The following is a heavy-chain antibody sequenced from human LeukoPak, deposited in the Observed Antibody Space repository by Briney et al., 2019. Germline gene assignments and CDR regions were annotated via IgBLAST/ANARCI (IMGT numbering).Heavy chain of an antibody. D-gene: IGHD3-22*01. CDR3: ASITMIVGDDAFDI. CDR1: GGSISSSSYY. CDR2: IYYSGST. Sequence: SETLSLTCTVSGGSISSSSYYWGWIRQPPGKGLEWIGSIYYSGSTYYNPSLKSRVTISVDTSKNQLSLKLSSVTAEDTAVYYCASITMIVGDDAFDIWGQGTMVTVSS. J-gene: IGHJ3*02. V-gene: IGHV4-39*01.